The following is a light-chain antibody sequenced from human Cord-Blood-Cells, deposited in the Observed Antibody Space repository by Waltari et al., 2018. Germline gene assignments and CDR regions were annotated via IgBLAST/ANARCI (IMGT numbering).Light chain of an antibody. CDR2: GAS. CDR1: QSVSSSY. V-gene: IGKV3-20*01. J-gene: IGKJ2*01. CDR3: QQYGSPRGYT. Sequence: EIVLTQSPGNLSLSPGERTTLSCRASQSVSSSYLAWYQQKPGQAPRLLIYGASSRATGIPDRFSGSGSGTDFTLTISRLEPEDFAVYYCQQYGSPRGYTFGQGTKLEIK.